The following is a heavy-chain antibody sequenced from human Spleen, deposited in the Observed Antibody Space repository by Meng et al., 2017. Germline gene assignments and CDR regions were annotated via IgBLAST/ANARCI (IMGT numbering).Heavy chain of an antibody. CDR2: INTDGSST. Sequence: GESLKISCRTSGFTFSSYWMHWVRQAPGKGLMWVSRINTDGSSTGYENSVMGRFTTSRDNAKNTVYLQMESLRAEDTAVYYCARDKAVSGTGFDKWGQGMLVTVSS. CDR3: ARDKAVSGTGFDK. V-gene: IGHV3-74*01. CDR1: GFTFSSYW. J-gene: IGHJ4*02. D-gene: IGHD6-19*01.